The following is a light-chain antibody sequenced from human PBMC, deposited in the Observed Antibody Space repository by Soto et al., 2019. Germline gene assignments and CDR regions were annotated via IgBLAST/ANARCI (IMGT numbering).Light chain of an antibody. CDR2: TAS. Sequence: DIQVTQSPSSLSASVGDRVTITCRASQNIRTYLNWYQQRPGKPPKLLIHTASTLQSGVPSRFSGSGSGTDFTLTISSLQPEDFATYYCQQSYSSPYTFGPGTKVEIK. CDR3: QQSYSSPYT. V-gene: IGKV1-39*01. J-gene: IGKJ3*01. CDR1: QNIRTY.